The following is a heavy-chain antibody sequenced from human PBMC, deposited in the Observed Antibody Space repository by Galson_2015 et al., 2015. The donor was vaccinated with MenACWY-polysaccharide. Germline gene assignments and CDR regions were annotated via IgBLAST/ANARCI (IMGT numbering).Heavy chain of an antibody. CDR1: GYRFSSYG. CDR3: ARLQSKYLDV. V-gene: IGHV3-33*01. Sequence: ALRLSCAASGYRFSSYGIHWVRQAPGRGLEWGAVIWYDGSEYYYGDSVEGRFTISRDNSKNMAYLQMNSLRAEDTALYYCARLQSKYLDVWGKGTTVTVSS. CDR2: IWYDGSEY. J-gene: IGHJ6*04. D-gene: IGHD4-11*01.